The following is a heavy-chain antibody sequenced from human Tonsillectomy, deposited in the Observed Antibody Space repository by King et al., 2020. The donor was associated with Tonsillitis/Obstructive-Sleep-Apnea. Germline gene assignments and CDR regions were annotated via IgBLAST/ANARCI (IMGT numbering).Heavy chain of an antibody. CDR1: GFTFSNAW. CDR3: TTDSSAVPPLDLELRRGDYYYYYYMDV. D-gene: IGHD1-7*01. Sequence: VQLVESGGGLVKPGGSLRLSCAASGFTFSNAWMSWVRQAPGKGLEWVGRIKSKTDGGTTDYAAPVKGRFTISRDDSKNTLYLQMNSLKTEDTAVYYCTTDSSAVPPLDLELRRGDYYYYYYMDVWGKGTTVTVSS. CDR2: IKSKTDGGTT. V-gene: IGHV3-15*01. J-gene: IGHJ6*03.